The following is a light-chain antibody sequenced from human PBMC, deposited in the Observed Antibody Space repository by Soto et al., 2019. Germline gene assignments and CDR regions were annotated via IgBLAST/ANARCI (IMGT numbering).Light chain of an antibody. CDR3: QQYNNWPAT. Sequence: EIHITQSPSTLSVSIGDRVTITCRASHSISWWLAWYQQKPGKGPKLLIYDASSLQSGVPSRFSGSGSGTEFTLTISSLQSEDFAVYCCQQYNNWPATFGQGTKVDIK. CDR1: HSISWW. J-gene: IGKJ1*01. V-gene: IGKV1-5*01. CDR2: DAS.